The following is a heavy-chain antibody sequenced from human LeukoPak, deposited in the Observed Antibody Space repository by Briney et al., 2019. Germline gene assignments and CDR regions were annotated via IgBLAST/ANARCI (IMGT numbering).Heavy chain of an antibody. CDR1: GGSISSYY. V-gene: IGHV4-4*07. J-gene: IGHJ4*02. Sequence: SETLSLTCTVSGGSISSYYWSWIRQPAGKGLEWIGRIYTSGSTNYNPSLKSRVTMSVDTSKNQFSLKLSSVTAADTAVYYCARVAYYYDTATYYNPAHLDFWGQGALVTVSS. D-gene: IGHD3-10*01. CDR3: ARVAYYYDTATYYNPAHLDF. CDR2: IYTSGST.